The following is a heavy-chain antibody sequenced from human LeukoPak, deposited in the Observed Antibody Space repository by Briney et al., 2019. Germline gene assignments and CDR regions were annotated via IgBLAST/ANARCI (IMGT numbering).Heavy chain of an antibody. V-gene: IGHV1-2*06. D-gene: IGHD6-13*01. CDR3: ARGYSSSCYYFDY. CDR2: INPNSGGT. J-gene: IGHJ4*02. CDR1: GYTFTGYY. Sequence: ASVKVSCKASGYTFTGYYMHWVRQAPGQGLEWMGRINPNSGGTNYAQKFQGRVTMTRDTSISTAYMEVSRMRSYDTAVYYCARGYSSSCYYFDYWGQGTLVTVSS.